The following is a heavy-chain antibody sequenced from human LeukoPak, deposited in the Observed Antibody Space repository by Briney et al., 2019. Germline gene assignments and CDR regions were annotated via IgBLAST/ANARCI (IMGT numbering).Heavy chain of an antibody. Sequence: PGGSLRLSCAASGFTFSSYWMSWVRQAPGKGLEWVANIKQDGSEKYYVDSVKGRFTISRDNAKNSLYLQMNSLRAEDTALYYCARGPSVWFGEYHDYWGQGTLVTVSS. CDR1: GFTFSSYW. V-gene: IGHV3-7*03. J-gene: IGHJ4*02. D-gene: IGHD3-10*01. CDR2: IKQDGSEK. CDR3: ARGPSVWFGEYHDY.